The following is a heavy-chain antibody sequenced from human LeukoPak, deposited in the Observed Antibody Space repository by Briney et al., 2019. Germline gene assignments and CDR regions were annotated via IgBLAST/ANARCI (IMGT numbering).Heavy chain of an antibody. CDR2: MNPNSGNT. Sequence: ASVKVSCKASGYTFTSYDINWVRQATGQGLEWMGWMNPNSGNTGYAQKFQGRVTMTRNTSISTAYMELSSLRSEDTAVYYCVSTITGTTWFDPWGQGTLVTVSS. J-gene: IGHJ5*02. V-gene: IGHV1-8*01. D-gene: IGHD1-7*01. CDR3: VSTITGTTWFDP. CDR1: GYTFTSYD.